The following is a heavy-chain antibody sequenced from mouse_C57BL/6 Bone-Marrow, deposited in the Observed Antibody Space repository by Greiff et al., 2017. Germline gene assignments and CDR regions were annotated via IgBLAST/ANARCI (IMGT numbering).Heavy chain of an antibody. CDR3: AREGLGSFYFDY. Sequence: EVKLMESGGGLVKPGGSLKLSCAASGFTFSSYAMSWVRQTPDKRLEWVATISDGGSYTYYPDNVKGRFTISRDNAKNNLYLQMSHLKSEDTAMYYCAREGLGSFYFDYWGQGTTLTVSS. V-gene: IGHV5-4*01. D-gene: IGHD1-1*02. CDR2: ISDGGSYT. CDR1: GFTFSSYA. J-gene: IGHJ2*01.